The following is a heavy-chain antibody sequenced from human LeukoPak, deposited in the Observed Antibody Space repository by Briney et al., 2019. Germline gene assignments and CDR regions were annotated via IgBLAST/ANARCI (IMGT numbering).Heavy chain of an antibody. D-gene: IGHD3-3*01. J-gene: IGHJ6*02. CDR2: ISGSSDYI. Sequence: PGGSLRLSCAASGFTFSTYSMNWVRQAPGKGLEWVSSISGSSDYIFYADSVKGRFTMSRDNAKNSLYLQMNSLRAEDTAVYYCARVLFGYYGVDVWGQGTTVTDSS. V-gene: IGHV3-21*01. CDR3: ARVLFGYYGVDV. CDR1: GFTFSTYS.